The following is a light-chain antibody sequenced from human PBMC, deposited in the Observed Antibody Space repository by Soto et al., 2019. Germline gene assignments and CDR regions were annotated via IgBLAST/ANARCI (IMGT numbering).Light chain of an antibody. CDR2: DVG. V-gene: IGLV2-14*03. J-gene: IGLJ1*01. CDR1: SSDVGGYNY. Sequence: QSVLTQPASVSGSPGQSITISCTGSSSDVGGYNYVSWYQQHPGKAPKLIIYDVGNRPSGVSNRFSGSKSGNTASLTISGLQAEDEADYYCSSYTSSGTYVFGTGTKVTVL. CDR3: SSYTSSGTYV.